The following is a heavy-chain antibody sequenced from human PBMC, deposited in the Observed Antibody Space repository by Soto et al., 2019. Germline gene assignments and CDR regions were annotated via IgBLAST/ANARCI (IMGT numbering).Heavy chain of an antibody. CDR3: AKLGVTTPFDY. D-gene: IGHD3-22*01. Sequence: VGSLRLSCVTSGFTFSKNWMHWVRQAPGKGLVWVSRINSDGNSTSYADSVKGRFTISRDNAKNTLYLQMNSLRAEDTALYYCAKLGVTTPFDYWGQGTLVTAPQ. CDR2: INSDGNST. V-gene: IGHV3-74*01. CDR1: GFTFSKNW. J-gene: IGHJ4*02.